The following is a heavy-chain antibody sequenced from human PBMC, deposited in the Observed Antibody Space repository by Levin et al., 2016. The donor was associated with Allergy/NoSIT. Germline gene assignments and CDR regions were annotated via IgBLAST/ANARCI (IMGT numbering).Heavy chain of an antibody. V-gene: IGHV3-21*01. CDR3: ARDFLVGATDY. CDR2: ISSSSSYI. Sequence: GESLKISCAASGFTFSSYSMNWVRQAPGKGLEWVSSISSSSSYIYYADSVKGRFTISRDNAKNSLYLQMNSLRAEDTAVYYCARDFLVGATDYWGQGTLVTVSS. J-gene: IGHJ4*02. CDR1: GFTFSSYS. D-gene: IGHD1-26*01.